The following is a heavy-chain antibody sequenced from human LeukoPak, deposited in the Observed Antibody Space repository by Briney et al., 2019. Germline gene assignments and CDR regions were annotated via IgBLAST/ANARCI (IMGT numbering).Heavy chain of an antibody. CDR3: ARGYYYGSGSYLGFDY. CDR2: INAGNGNT. Sequence: GASVKVSCKASGYTFTSYAMHWVRQAPGQRLEWMGWINAGNGNTKYSQKFQGRVTITRDTSASTAYMELSSLRSEDTAVYYCARGYYYGSGSYLGFDYWGQGTLVTVSS. V-gene: IGHV1-3*01. J-gene: IGHJ4*02. CDR1: GYTFTSYA. D-gene: IGHD3-10*01.